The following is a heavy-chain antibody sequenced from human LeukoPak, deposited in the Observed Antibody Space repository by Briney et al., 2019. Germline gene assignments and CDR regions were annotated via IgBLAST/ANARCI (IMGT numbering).Heavy chain of an antibody. J-gene: IGHJ4*02. CDR2: IYYSGST. CDR1: GGSIGSYY. Sequence: SETLSLTCTVSGGSIGSYYWSWIRQPPGKGLEWIGYIYYSGSTNYNPSLKSRVTISVDTSKNQFSLKLSSVTAADTAVYYCARGYSSSWNLDYWGQGTLVTVSS. CDR3: ARGYSSSWNLDY. V-gene: IGHV4-59*01. D-gene: IGHD6-13*01.